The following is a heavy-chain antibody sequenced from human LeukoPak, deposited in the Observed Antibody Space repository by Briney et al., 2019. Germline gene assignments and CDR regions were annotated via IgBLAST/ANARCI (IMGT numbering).Heavy chain of an antibody. CDR2: ISSSSSYI. CDR3: ARGITMARGVIIDHHFDY. V-gene: IGHV3-21*01. D-gene: IGHD3-10*01. Sequence: GGSLRLSCAASGFTFSSYSMNWVRQAPGKGLEWVSSISSSSSYIYYADSVKGRFTISRDNAKNSLYLQMNSLRAEDTAVYYCARGITMARGVIIDHHFDYWGQGTLVTVSS. CDR1: GFTFSSYS. J-gene: IGHJ4*02.